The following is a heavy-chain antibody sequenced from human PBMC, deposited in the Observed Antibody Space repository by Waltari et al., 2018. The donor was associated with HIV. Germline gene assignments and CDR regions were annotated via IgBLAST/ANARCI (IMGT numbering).Heavy chain of an antibody. CDR1: GGSFSGYY. Sequence: QVQLQQWGAGLLKPSETLSLTCAVYGGSFSGYYWSWIRQPPGKGLEWIGEINHSGSTNYNPSLKSRVTISVDTAKNQFSLKLSSVTAADTAVYYCARGAEYAFDIWGQGTMVTVSS. J-gene: IGHJ3*02. CDR2: INHSGST. CDR3: ARGAEYAFDI. V-gene: IGHV4-34*01.